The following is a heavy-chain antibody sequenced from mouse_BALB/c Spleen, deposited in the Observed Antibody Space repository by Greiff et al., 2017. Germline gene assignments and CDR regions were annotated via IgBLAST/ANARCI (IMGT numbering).Heavy chain of an antibody. Sequence: VQLQQPGAELVKPGASVKLSCKASGYTFTSYWMHWVKQRPGQGLEWIGEINPSNGRTNYNEKFKSKATLTVDKSSSTAYMQLSSLTSEDSAVYYCARLYLLLRPRAMDYWGQGTSVTVSS. CDR2: INPSNGRT. CDR3: ARLYLLLRPRAMDY. J-gene: IGHJ4*01. CDR1: GYTFTSYW. D-gene: IGHD1-1*01. V-gene: IGHV1S81*02.